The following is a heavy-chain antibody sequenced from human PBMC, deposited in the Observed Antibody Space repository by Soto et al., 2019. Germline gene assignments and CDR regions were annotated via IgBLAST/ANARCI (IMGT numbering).Heavy chain of an antibody. V-gene: IGHV3-21*01. D-gene: IGHD6-13*01. Sequence: EVQLVESGGGLVKPGGSLRLSCAASGFTFSSYSMNWVRQAPGKGLEWVSSISSSSSYIYYAASVKGRFTISRDNAKNSLYLQMNSLRAEATAVYYYAAAAGTGGDYWGQGTLVTVSS. CDR2: ISSSSSYI. J-gene: IGHJ4*02. CDR3: AAAAGTGGDY. CDR1: GFTFSSYS.